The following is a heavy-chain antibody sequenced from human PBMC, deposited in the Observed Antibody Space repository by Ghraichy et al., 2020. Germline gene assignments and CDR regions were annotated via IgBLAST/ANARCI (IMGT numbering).Heavy chain of an antibody. D-gene: IGHD2-21*02. Sequence: GGSLRLSCAASGFTFSLSWMSWVRQVPGKGLEWVANMNPDGRDKYYVGSVRGRFGISRDNAENSLYLQMNSLRVEDTAVYYCVRGSGGDVDHWGQGALVTVSS. J-gene: IGHJ4*02. CDR2: MNPDGRDK. V-gene: IGHV3-7*01. CDR1: GFTFSLSW. CDR3: VRGSGGDVDH.